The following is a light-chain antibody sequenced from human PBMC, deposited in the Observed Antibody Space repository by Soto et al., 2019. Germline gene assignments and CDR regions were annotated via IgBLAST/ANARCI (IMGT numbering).Light chain of an antibody. V-gene: IGKV1-5*03. CDR3: QHYNNYPYS. J-gene: IGKJ4*01. Sequence: DIQMTQSPSTLSASVGDRVTITCRASQSISSWLAWYQQKPGRAPNVLIYKASTLESGVPSRFSGSGSGTEFTLTISSLQPDDFATYFCQHYNNYPYSFGGGTKVEIK. CDR1: QSISSW. CDR2: KAS.